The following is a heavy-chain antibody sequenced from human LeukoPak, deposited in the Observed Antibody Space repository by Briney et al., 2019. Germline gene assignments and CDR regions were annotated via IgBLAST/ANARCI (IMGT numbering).Heavy chain of an antibody. Sequence: SETLSLTCTVSGGSISSGGYYWSWIRQPPGKGLEWIGYIYHSGSTYYNPSLKSRVTISVDRSKNQFSLKLSSVTAADTAVYYCARNPSSSWYSDAFDIWGQGTMVTVSS. CDR1: GGSISSGGYY. V-gene: IGHV4-30-2*01. CDR3: ARNPSSSWYSDAFDI. J-gene: IGHJ3*02. D-gene: IGHD6-13*01. CDR2: IYHSGST.